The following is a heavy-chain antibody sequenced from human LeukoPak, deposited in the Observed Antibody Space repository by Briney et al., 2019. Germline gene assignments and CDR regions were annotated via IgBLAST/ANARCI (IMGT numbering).Heavy chain of an antibody. CDR2: VYYGRSP. Sequence: SETLSLTCTVSGDSISRSTYYWAWIRQPPGKGLEWIGSVYYGRSPYFNPSLESRATISVDTSKNHFSLKMSSVTAADTAVYYCARLVCGGGSCPAEFDYWGQGTLVTVSS. J-gene: IGHJ4*02. CDR1: GDSISRSTYY. CDR3: ARLVCGGGSCPAEFDY. V-gene: IGHV4-39*02. D-gene: IGHD2-15*01.